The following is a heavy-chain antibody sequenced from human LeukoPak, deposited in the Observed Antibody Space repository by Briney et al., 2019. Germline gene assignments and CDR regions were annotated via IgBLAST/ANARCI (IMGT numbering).Heavy chain of an antibody. J-gene: IGHJ6*03. CDR3: ASHTYYYGSGSYPPVYYYYYMDV. Sequence: GASVKVSCKASGGTFSSYAISWVRQAPGQGLEWMGGIIPIFGTANYAQKFQGRVTTTADESTSTAYMELSSLRSEDTAVYYCASHTYYYGSGSYPPVYYYYYMDVWGKGTTVTISS. CDR1: GGTFSSYA. CDR2: IIPIFGTA. D-gene: IGHD3-10*01. V-gene: IGHV1-69*13.